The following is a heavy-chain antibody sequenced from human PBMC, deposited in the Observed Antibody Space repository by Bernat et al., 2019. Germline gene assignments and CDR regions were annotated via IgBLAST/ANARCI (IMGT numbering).Heavy chain of an antibody. CDR1: GFTVSRNY. D-gene: IGHD3-9*01. J-gene: IGHJ4*02. CDR2: IYSGGST. CDR3: ARGQSSIILPLDY. Sequence: EVQLVESGGGLIQPGGSLRLSCAASGFTVSRNYMTWVRQAPGKGLEWVSVIYSGGSTYHADSVKGRFTISRDNSKNTLYLQMNSLRVEDTAVYYCARGQSSIILPLDYWGQGTLVTVSS. V-gene: IGHV3-53*01.